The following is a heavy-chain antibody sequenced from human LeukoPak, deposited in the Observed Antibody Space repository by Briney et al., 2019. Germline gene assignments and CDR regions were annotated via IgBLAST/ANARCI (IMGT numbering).Heavy chain of an antibody. CDR2: ISSNGGST. J-gene: IGHJ4*02. D-gene: IGHD5-18*01. CDR1: GFTFSSYA. V-gene: IGHV3-64*01. CDR3: ARSHQRYSYDLGGY. Sequence: GGSLRLSCAASGFTFSSYAMHWVRQAPGKGLEYVSAISSNGGSTYYANSVKGRFTISRDNSKNTLYLQMGSLRAEDMAVYYCARSHQRYSYDLGGYWGQGTLVTVSS.